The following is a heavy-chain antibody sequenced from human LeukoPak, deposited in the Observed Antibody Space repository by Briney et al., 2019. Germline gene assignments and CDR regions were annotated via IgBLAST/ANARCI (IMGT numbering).Heavy chain of an antibody. CDR2: IYYSGST. CDR1: GGSISSYY. D-gene: IGHD3-22*01. J-gene: IGHJ4*02. CDR3: ARDPRPFYYYDSSGYYD. V-gene: IGHV4-59*01. Sequence: SETLSLTCTVSGGSISSYYWSWIRQPPGKGLEWIGYIYYSGSTNYNPSLKSRVTISVDTSKNQFSLKLSSVTAADTAVYYCARDPRPFYYYDSSGYYDWGQGTLVTVSS.